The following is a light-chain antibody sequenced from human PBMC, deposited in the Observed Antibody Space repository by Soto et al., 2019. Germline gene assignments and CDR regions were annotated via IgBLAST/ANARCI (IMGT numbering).Light chain of an antibody. CDR3: QQYNRPWT. V-gene: IGKV1-5*01. CDR2: DAS. CDR1: QSISRW. J-gene: IGKJ1*01. Sequence: DIQMTQSPSTLSASVGDRVTITCRASQSISRWLAWYQQRPGKAPNLLMYDASILQSGVPSRFSGSGSGTEFTLTITNLQPDDFATYFCQQYNRPWTFGQGTNVQIK.